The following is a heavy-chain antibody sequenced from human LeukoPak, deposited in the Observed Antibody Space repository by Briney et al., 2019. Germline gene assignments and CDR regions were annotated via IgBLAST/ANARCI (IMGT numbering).Heavy chain of an antibody. J-gene: IGHJ6*03. V-gene: IGHV4-4*07. CDR1: GGSISSYY. CDR2: IYSSGST. Sequence: KPSETLSLTCTVSGGSISSYYWSWIRQPAGKGLEWIGRIYSSGSTNYITSLESRVSISVDTSKNQFSLRLSSVTAADTAVYFCARGGHYDPGHDYYYQYMDVWGKGTTVTVSS. CDR3: ARGGHYDPGHDYYYQYMDV. D-gene: IGHD4-17*01.